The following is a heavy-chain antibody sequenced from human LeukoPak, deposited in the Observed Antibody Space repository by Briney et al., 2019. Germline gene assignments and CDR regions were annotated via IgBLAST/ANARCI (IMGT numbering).Heavy chain of an antibody. CDR3: ARRAGAYSHPYDY. CDR2: IFSST. D-gene: IGHD4/OR15-4a*01. Sequence: PGGSLRLSCTVSGFTVSSNSVSWVRQAPGKGLEWVSFIFSSTHYSDSVKGRFTISRDNSKNTLYLQMNSLRAEDTAVYYCARRAGAYSHPYDYWGQGTLVTVSS. J-gene: IGHJ4*02. V-gene: IGHV3-53*01. CDR1: GFTVSSNS.